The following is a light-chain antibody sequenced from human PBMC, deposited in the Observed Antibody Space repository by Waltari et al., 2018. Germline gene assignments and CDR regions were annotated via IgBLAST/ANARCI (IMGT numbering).Light chain of an antibody. CDR1: QRTNIR. CDR2: KVS. Sequence: DIQMTQSPFTLSASVGVRVSITCRASQRTNIRVAWYQSKPGKVPRLLIYKVSNLDREVPSRFSGSGSGTEFTLTISGLQSEDFATYYCLQDNTYPYIFGQGTKLEI. CDR3: LQDNTYPYI. V-gene: IGKV1-5*03. J-gene: IGKJ2*01.